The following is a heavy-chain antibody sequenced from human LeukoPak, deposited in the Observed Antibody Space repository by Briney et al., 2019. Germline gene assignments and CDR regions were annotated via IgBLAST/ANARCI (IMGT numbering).Heavy chain of an antibody. CDR2: IRGGTDST. CDR1: GFTFRSYS. J-gene: IGHJ4*02. Sequence: GGSLRLSCAASGFTFRSYSMSWVRQAPGKGLEWVSSIRGGTDSTFYADSVKGRFTISRDNSKNTLYLQMNSLRAEDTAVYYCATRSGLHFDYWGQGSLVTVSS. CDR3: ATRSGLHFDY. D-gene: IGHD6-19*01. V-gene: IGHV3-23*01.